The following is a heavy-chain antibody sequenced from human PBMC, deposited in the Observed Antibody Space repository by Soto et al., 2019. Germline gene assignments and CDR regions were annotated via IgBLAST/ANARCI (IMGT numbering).Heavy chain of an antibody. CDR3: AKGTYYYDSSGYYYDRGGAFDI. J-gene: IGHJ3*02. CDR2: ISGSGGST. V-gene: IGHV3-23*01. CDR1: GFTFSSYA. Sequence: PGGSLRLSCAASGFTFSSYAMSWVRQAPGKGLEWVSAISGSGGSTYYADSVKGRFTISRDNSKNTLYLQMNSLRAEDTAVYYCAKGTYYYDSSGYYYDRGGAFDIWGQGTMVT. D-gene: IGHD3-22*01.